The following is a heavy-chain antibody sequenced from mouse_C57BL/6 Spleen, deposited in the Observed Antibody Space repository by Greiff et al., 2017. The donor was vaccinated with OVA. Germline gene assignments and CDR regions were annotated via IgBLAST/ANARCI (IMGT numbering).Heavy chain of an antibody. CDR1: GYTFTSYW. J-gene: IGHJ1*03. V-gene: IGHV1-69*01. Sequence: QVQLQQPGAELVMPGASVQLSCKASGYTFTSYWMHWVKQRPGQGLEWIGEIDPSDSYTNYNQKFKGKSTLTVDKSSSTAYMQLSSLTSEDSAVYYCARSGGYFDVWGTGTTVTVSS. D-gene: IGHD3-1*01. CDR2: IDPSDSYT. CDR3: ARSGGYFDV.